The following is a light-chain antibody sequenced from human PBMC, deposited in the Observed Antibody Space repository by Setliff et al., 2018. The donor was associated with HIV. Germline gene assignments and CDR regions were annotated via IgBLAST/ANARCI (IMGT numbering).Light chain of an antibody. Sequence: QSVLTQPASVSGSPGQSITISCTGTSSDVGRYNYVSWYQQHPGKTPKLIIYDVSKWPSGVSNRFSASKSGNTASLTISGLQAEDEADYYCCSYTSISTYVFGNGTKVTVL. CDR2: DVS. V-gene: IGLV2-14*03. CDR3: CSYTSISTYV. J-gene: IGLJ1*01. CDR1: SSDVGRYNY.